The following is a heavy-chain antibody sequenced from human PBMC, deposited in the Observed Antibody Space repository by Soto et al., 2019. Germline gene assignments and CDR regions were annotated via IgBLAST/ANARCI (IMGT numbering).Heavy chain of an antibody. J-gene: IGHJ3*02. CDR2: IRKDGSQR. D-gene: IGHD6-25*01. Sequence: EVQLVESGGGLVQPGGSLTLSCAASEFAFSSYWMTWVRQAPGKGLEWVANIRKDGSQRSYLDSVRGRFTISRDNSKNSLYLQMNSLRAEDTALYFCARDVSPGSSGLYFDAFDIWGQGKMVTVSS. CDR1: EFAFSSYW. CDR3: ARDVSPGSSGLYFDAFDI. V-gene: IGHV3-7*05.